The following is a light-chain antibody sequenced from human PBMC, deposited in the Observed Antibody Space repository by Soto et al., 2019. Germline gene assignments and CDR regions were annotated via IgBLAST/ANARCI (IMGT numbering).Light chain of an antibody. CDR2: GAS. CDR1: QSVSSNN. Sequence: EIVLTQSPGTLSLSPGERATLSCRASQSVSSNNLAWYQQRPGQAPRVVIYGASTRATGIPARFSGSGSGTDFTLTISSLEPEDFAVYYCQQRSNWPYTFGQGTKVDIK. V-gene: IGKV3D-20*02. J-gene: IGKJ2*01. CDR3: QQRSNWPYT.